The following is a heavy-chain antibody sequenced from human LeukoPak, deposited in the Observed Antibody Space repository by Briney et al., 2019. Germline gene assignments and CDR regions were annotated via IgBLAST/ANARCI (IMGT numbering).Heavy chain of an antibody. CDR3: AKDMTGPDDS. J-gene: IGHJ4*02. CDR1: GFPFSACW. CDR2: INTDGTYT. Sequence: PGGSLRLSCAASGFPFSACWVHWVRQAPGKGLVWVSRINTDGTYTSYADSVKGRFTISRDNAQNTLFLQMTSLRVEDTAVYYCAKDMTGPDDSWGPGTLVTGSS. D-gene: IGHD3-16*01. V-gene: IGHV3-74*01.